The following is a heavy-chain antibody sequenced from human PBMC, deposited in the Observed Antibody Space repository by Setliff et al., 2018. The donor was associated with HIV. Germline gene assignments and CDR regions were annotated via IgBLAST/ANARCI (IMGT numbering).Heavy chain of an antibody. J-gene: IGHJ5*02. Sequence: ASVKVSCKASGYTFNDNYIHWVRQAPGQGLEWMGRISPDLGDTNYAQMFHGRVTMTRDTSISTAYMELSSLKSDDTAVYYCARGADHFDTSGYYSFFDPWGQGTLVTVSS. CDR1: GYTFNDNY. CDR2: ISPDLGDT. CDR3: ARGADHFDTSGYYSFFDP. D-gene: IGHD3-22*01. V-gene: IGHV1-2*06.